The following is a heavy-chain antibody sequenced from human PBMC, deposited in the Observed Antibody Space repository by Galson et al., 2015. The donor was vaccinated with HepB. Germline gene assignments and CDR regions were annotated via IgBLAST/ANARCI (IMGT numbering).Heavy chain of an antibody. CDR3: ARVVDTAMYYFDY. CDR1: GGSFSRYD. D-gene: IGHD5-18*01. Sequence: SVKVSCKASGGSFSRYDISWVRQAPGQGLEWMGGIIPIFGTANYAQKFQGRVTITADESTSTAYMELSSLRSEDTAVYYCARVVDTAMYYFDYWGQGTLVTVSS. CDR2: IIPIFGTA. V-gene: IGHV1-69*13. J-gene: IGHJ4*02.